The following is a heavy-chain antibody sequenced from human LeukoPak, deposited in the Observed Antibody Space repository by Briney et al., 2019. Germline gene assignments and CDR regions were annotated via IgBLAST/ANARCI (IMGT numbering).Heavy chain of an antibody. D-gene: IGHD4-23*01. CDR3: ARDGEAGHYGGSSNFDY. CDR2: ISAYNGNT. Sequence: ASVKVSCKASGYTFTSYGISWVRQAPGQGLEWMGWISAYNGNTNYAQKLQGRVTMTTDTSTSTAYMELRSLRSDDTAVYYCARDGEAGHYGGSSNFDYWGQGTLVTVSS. CDR1: GYTFTSYG. V-gene: IGHV1-18*01. J-gene: IGHJ4*02.